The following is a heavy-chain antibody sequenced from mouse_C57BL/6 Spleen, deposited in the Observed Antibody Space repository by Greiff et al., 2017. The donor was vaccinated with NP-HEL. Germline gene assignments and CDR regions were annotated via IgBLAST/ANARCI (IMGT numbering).Heavy chain of an antibody. Sequence: EVKLMESGGGLVQPGGSLSLSCAASGFTFTDYYMSWVRQPPGKALEWLGFIRNKANGYTTEYSASVKGRFTISRDNSQSILYLQMNALRAEDSATYYCASSSSYVRYYFDYWGQGTTLTVSS. CDR3: ASSSSYVRYYFDY. CDR2: IRNKANGYTT. V-gene: IGHV7-3*01. J-gene: IGHJ2*01. D-gene: IGHD1-1*01. CDR1: GFTFTDYY.